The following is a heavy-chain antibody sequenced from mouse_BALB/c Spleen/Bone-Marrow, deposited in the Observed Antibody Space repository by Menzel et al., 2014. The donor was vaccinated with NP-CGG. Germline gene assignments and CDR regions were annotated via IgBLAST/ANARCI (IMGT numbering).Heavy chain of an antibody. CDR1: GYSFTGYY. D-gene: IGHD2-4*01. Sequence: VQLQQPGPGLVKPGASVKISCKASGYSFTGYYMHWVKQSHGKSLEWIGRVNPNNGGTSYNQKFKGKAILTVDKSSSTAYMELRSLTSEDSAVYYCARERDYGFAYWGQGTLVTVSA. J-gene: IGHJ3*01. V-gene: IGHV1-26*01. CDR3: ARERDYGFAY. CDR2: VNPNNGGT.